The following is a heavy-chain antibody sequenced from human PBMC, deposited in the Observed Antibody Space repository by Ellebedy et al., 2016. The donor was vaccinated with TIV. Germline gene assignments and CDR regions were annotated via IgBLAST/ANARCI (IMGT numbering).Heavy chain of an antibody. J-gene: IGHJ6*02. CDR2: IYYSGST. CDR3: ARDRWLYYGSGRYNYYYYGMDV. D-gene: IGHD3-10*01. CDR1: GGSISSYY. Sequence: SETLSLXXTVSGGSISSYYWSWIRQPPGKGLEWIGYIYYSGSTNYNPSLKSRVTISVDTSKNQFSLKLSSVTAADTAVYYCARDRWLYYGSGRYNYYYYGMDVWGQGTTVTVSS. V-gene: IGHV4-59*01.